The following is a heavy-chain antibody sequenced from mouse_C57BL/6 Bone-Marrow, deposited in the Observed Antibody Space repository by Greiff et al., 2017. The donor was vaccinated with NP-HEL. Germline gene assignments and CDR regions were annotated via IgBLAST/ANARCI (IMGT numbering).Heavy chain of an antibody. V-gene: IGHV5-12*01. CDR2: ISNGGGST. J-gene: IGHJ3*01. D-gene: IGHD3-2*02. Sequence: DVMLVESGGGLVQPGGSLKLSCAASGFTFSDYYMYWVRQTPEKRLEWVAYISNGGGSTYYPDTVKGRFTISRDNAKNTLYLQMSRLKSEDTAMYYCARHDSSGTGFAYWGQGTLVTVSA. CDR3: ARHDSSGTGFAY. CDR1: GFTFSDYY.